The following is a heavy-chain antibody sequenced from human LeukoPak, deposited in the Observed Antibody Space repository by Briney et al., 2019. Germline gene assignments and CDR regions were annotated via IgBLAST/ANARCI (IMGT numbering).Heavy chain of an antibody. CDR3: AKSRLRFLELDH. CDR2: TSGSGGST. D-gene: IGHD3-3*01. J-gene: IGHJ4*02. Sequence: GGSLRLSCAASGFTFSSYAMSWVRQAPGKGLEWVSATSGSGGSTYYADSVKGRFTISRDNSKNTLYLQMNSLRAEDTAVYYCAKSRLRFLELDHWGQGTLVTVSS. V-gene: IGHV3-23*01. CDR1: GFTFSSYA.